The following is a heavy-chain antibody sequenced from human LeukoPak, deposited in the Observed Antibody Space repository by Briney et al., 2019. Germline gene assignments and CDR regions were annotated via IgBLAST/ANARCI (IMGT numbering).Heavy chain of an antibody. D-gene: IGHD3-22*01. CDR2: IKKDGGDK. J-gene: IGHJ4*02. Sequence: PGGSLRLSCAASGFTFSNYWMTWGRQAPGKGLEWVANIKKDGGDKYYVDSVKGRFTISRDNTKNSLFPQMNSLRAEDTAMYYCATYYDSGPCKDWGQGTLVTVSS. V-gene: IGHV3-7*05. CDR1: GFTFSNYW. CDR3: ATYYDSGPCKD.